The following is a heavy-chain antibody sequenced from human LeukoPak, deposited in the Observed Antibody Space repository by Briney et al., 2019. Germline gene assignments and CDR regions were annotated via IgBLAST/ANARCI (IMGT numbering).Heavy chain of an antibody. CDR1: GGSISSYY. V-gene: IGHV4-4*07. CDR3: ASTYSSGWNFDY. CDR2: IYTSGST. Sequence: SETLSLTCTVSGGSISSYYWSWIRQPAGKGLEWIGRIYTSGSTNYNPSLKSRVTMSVDTSKNQFSLKLSSVTAADTAVYYCASTYSSGWNFDYWGQGTLVTVSS. J-gene: IGHJ4*02. D-gene: IGHD6-19*01.